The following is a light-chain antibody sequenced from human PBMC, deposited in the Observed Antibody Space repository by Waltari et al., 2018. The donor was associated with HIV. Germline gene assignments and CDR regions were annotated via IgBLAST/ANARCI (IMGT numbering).Light chain of an antibody. CDR2: GNS. V-gene: IGLV1-40*01. CDR3: QSYDSSLSGFI. Sequence: QSVLTQPPSVSGAPGQRVTISCTGSNSNIGSVYDVHWYQQVPGTVPKLLIYGNSNRPSGVPDRISGSKSGSSASLAISGLQADDEADYYCQSYDSSLSGFILGTGTRVTVL. J-gene: IGLJ1*01. CDR1: NSNIGSVYD.